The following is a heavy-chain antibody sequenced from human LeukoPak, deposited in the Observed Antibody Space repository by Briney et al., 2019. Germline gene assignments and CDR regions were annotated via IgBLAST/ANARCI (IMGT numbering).Heavy chain of an antibody. Sequence: SETLSLTCTVSGNSISSYYWSWIRQPAGKGLEWIGRIHTSGSTNYNSSLKSRVTMSVDMSKNQFSLKLSSVTAADTAVYYCARFSWAGNWFDPWGQGTLVTVSS. D-gene: IGHD3-10*01. CDR3: ARFSWAGNWFDP. CDR1: GNSISSYY. CDR2: IHTSGST. J-gene: IGHJ5*02. V-gene: IGHV4-4*07.